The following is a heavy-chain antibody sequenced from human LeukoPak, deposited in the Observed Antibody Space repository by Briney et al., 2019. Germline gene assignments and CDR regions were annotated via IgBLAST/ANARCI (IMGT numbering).Heavy chain of an antibody. D-gene: IGHD3-10*01. V-gene: IGHV4-34*01. CDR1: GGSFSGYY. J-gene: IGHJ4*02. CDR2: INHRGVT. Sequence: PSETLSLTCAVYGGSFSGYYCWIRQPLGKGLEWIGEINHRGVTNYSPSLKGRVTISVDMSKNQFSLKLTSVAAADTAVYYCASGPGTSMVRGVSPKYWGQGTLVTVSS. CDR3: ASGPGTSMVRGVSPKY.